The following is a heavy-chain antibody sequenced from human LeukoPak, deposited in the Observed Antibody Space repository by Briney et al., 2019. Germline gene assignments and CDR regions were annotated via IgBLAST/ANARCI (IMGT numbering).Heavy chain of an antibody. CDR3: ARHIAVAGLGRRALDY. CDR2: TNPVFGTA. CDR1: GGTLSSYI. D-gene: IGHD6-19*01. Sequence: ASVKVSCKTSGGTLSSYIITWVRQAPGQGLEWMGETNPVFGTASYAPKFQGRVTLSADTSTTTTYMELNGLTFEDTAVYYCARHIAVAGLGRRALDYWGQGTLVTVSA. J-gene: IGHJ4*01. V-gene: IGHV1-69*06.